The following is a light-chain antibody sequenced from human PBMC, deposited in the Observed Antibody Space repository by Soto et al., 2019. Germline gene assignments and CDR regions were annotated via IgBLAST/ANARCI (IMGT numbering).Light chain of an antibody. V-gene: IGKV1-39*01. CDR2: AAS. CDR1: ESIRTY. CDR3: QQSYTFPIT. J-gene: IGKJ5*01. Sequence: DIQMTQSPSSLSVYAGDRFTISYRASESIRTYLQWYWQKPGKAPKVLISAASTLRSGVPARFSGSGSESYFTLTISSLQPEDSGTYYCQQSYTFPITFGQGTRLEIK.